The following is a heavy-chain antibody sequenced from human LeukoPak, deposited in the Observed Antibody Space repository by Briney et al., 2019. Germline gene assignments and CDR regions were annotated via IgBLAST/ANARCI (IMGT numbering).Heavy chain of an antibody. J-gene: IGHJ3*01. Sequence: GGSLRLSCAASGFTFHDYAMHWVRLVPGKGLEWVSVIYSGGSTYYADSVRGRFIISRDISKNTLYLQMNSLRAEDTALYYCARDRDSSGWVDAFDLWGQGTMVTVSP. V-gene: IGHV3-66*01. CDR2: IYSGGST. CDR3: ARDRDSSGWVDAFDL. D-gene: IGHD3-22*01. CDR1: GFTFHDYA.